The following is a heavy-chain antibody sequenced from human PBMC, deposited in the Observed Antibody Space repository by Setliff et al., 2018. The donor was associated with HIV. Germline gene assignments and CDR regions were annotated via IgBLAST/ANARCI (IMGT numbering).Heavy chain of an antibody. CDR3: ARREYSSSSGGAAFDI. CDR2: IYTSGST. J-gene: IGHJ3*02. V-gene: IGHV4-4*09. CDR1: GGSIGSHY. D-gene: IGHD6-6*01. Sequence: SETLSLTCTVSGGSIGSHYWSWIRQPPGKGLEWIGYIYTSGSTNYNPSLKSRVTISVDTSKNQFSLKLSSVTAADTAVYYCARREYSSSSGGAAFDIWGQGTMVTVSS.